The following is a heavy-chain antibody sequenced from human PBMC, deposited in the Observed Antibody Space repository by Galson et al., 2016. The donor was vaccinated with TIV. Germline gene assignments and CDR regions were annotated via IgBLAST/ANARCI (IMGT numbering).Heavy chain of an antibody. CDR3: ARDDWNSEHLHYGMDV. V-gene: IGHV4-59*01. CDR1: GGSISSYS. Sequence: SETLSLTCTVSGGSISSYSWSWIRQPLGKGLEWLAYISSSGSTMYNPSLKSRVTISLDTSKKQISLTLSAVTAADSAIYYCARDDWNSEHLHYGMDVWGQGTTVTVAS. CDR2: ISSSGST. D-gene: IGHD1-7*01. J-gene: IGHJ6*02.